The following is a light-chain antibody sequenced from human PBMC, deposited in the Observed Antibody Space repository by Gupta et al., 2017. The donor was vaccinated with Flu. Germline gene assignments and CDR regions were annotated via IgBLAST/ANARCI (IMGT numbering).Light chain of an antibody. CDR2: GNN. CDR1: SSNIGAGYD. CDR3: QSYDSSLTAYV. V-gene: IGLV1-40*01. J-gene: IGLJ1*01. Sequence: QSVLTQPPSVSGAPGQRVTIPCPGNSSNIGAGYDVNWYQHLPGTAPKLLIYGNNDRPSGVPDRFSASTSGISASLAITGLQAEDEADFYCQSYDSSLTAYVFGPGTKVTVL.